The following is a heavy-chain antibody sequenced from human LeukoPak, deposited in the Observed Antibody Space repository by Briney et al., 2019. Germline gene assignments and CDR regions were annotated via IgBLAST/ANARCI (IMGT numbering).Heavy chain of an antibody. V-gene: IGHV4-34*01. D-gene: IGHD4-17*01. Sequence: SETLSLTCAVYGGSFSGYYWSWIRQPPGKGLEWIGEINHSGSTNYNPSLKSRVTISVDTSKNQFSLKLSSVTAADTAVYYCAFSIGGDYYFDYWGQGTLVTVSS. CDR3: AFSIGGDYYFDY. CDR1: GGSFSGYY. J-gene: IGHJ4*02. CDR2: INHSGST.